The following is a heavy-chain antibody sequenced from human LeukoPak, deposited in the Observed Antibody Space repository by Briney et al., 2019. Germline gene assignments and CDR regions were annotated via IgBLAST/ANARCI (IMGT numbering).Heavy chain of an antibody. CDR2: IYTSGST. Sequence: SETLSLTCAVSGYSISSGYYWGWIRQPPGKGLEWIGRIYTSGSTNYNPSLKSRVTMSVDTSKNQFSLKLSSVTAADTAVYYCASQSNYGSGRSYYYYYMDVWGKGTTVTVSS. D-gene: IGHD3-10*01. CDR1: GYSISSGYY. CDR3: ASQSNYGSGRSYYYYYMDV. J-gene: IGHJ6*03. V-gene: IGHV4-38-2*01.